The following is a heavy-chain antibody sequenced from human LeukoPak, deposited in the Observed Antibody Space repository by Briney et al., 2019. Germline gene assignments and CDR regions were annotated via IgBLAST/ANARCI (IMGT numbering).Heavy chain of an antibody. J-gene: IGHJ4*02. CDR1: GFTFDNFA. Sequence: PGGSVRLSCAPSGFTFDNFAMTWVRQAPGKGLEWVSEITSSGGSTYYADSVKGRFTISRDNSKNTLYLQMNSLRAEDTAIYYCARELFDFDYWGQGTLVTVSS. CDR2: ITSSGGST. V-gene: IGHV3-23*01. CDR3: ARELFDFDY. D-gene: IGHD3-10*01.